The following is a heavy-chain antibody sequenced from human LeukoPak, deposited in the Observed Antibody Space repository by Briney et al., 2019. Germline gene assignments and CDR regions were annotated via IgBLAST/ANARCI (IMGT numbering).Heavy chain of an antibody. CDR2: IIPILGIA. CDR3: ARDLYGDYECYFDY. V-gene: IGHV1-69*04. Sequence: GASVKVSCKASGGTFSSYAISWVRQAPGQGLEWMGRIIPILGIANYAQRFQGRVTITADKSTSTAYMELSSLRSEDTAVYYCARDLYGDYECYFDYWGQGTLVTVSS. CDR1: GGTFSSYA. D-gene: IGHD4-17*01. J-gene: IGHJ4*02.